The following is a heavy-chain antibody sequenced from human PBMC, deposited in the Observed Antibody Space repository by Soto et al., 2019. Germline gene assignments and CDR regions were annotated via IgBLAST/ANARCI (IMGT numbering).Heavy chain of an antibody. V-gene: IGHV4-39*01. D-gene: IGHD1-1*01. CDR3: SRHGPRAPPGD. CDR2: TYYGGNT. J-gene: IGHJ4*02. Sequence: QLQLQESGPGLVKPSETLSLTCTVSGGSISRSSYYWAWIRQPPGKGLEWIGSTYYGGNTFYSPSPKGRVLLSVDTSKKQFPPKVSSVTPAEPGVFYRSRHGPRAPPGDLGQGTLVTVSS. CDR1: GGSISRSSYY.